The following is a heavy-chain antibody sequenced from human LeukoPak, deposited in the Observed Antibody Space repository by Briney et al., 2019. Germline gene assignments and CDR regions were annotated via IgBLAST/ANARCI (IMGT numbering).Heavy chain of an antibody. D-gene: IGHD3-22*01. Sequence: SETLSLTCAVSGGSISSGGYSWSWIRQPPGKGLEWIGYIYHSGISHYNPSLKSRVTISVDRSKNQFSLKLNSVTAADTAVYYCASYYDSSGYSFDYWGQGTLVTVSS. V-gene: IGHV4-30-2*01. CDR2: IYHSGIS. J-gene: IGHJ4*02. CDR3: ASYYDSSGYSFDY. CDR1: GGSISSGGYS.